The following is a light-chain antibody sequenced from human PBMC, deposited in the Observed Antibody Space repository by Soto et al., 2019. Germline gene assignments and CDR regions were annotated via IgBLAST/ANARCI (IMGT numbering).Light chain of an antibody. Sequence: QSALTQPASVSGSPGQSITIPCTGTSSDVGGHNFVSWYQHHPGKAPKLMIYDVTNRPSGVSDRVSGSKSGNTASLTISGLQAEDEADYFCSSYASITTFYVFGTGTKVTVL. V-gene: IGLV2-14*03. J-gene: IGLJ1*01. CDR1: SSDVGGHNF. CDR3: SSYASITTFYV. CDR2: DVT.